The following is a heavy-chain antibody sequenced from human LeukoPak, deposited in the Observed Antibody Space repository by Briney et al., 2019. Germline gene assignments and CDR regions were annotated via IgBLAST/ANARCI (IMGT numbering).Heavy chain of an antibody. CDR1: GYTFTSYY. CDR2: VNPSGGST. CDR3: ARGAVAGRRFDY. V-gene: IGHV1-46*03. Sequence: ASVKVSCKASGYTFTSYYMHWVRQAPGQGLEWMGIVNPSGGSTTYARKFQGRVTMTRDTSTSTVYVDLSSLRSEDTAVYYCARGAVAGRRFDYWGQGTLVTVSS. J-gene: IGHJ4*02. D-gene: IGHD6-19*01.